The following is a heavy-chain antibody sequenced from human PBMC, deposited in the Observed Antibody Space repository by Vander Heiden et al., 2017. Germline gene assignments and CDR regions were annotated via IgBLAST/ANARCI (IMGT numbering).Heavy chain of an antibody. CDR3: TTSYYDFWSGIN. CDR2: IKSKTDGGTT. V-gene: IGHV3-15*01. CDR1: GFTFSNAW. D-gene: IGHD3-3*01. J-gene: IGHJ4*02. Sequence: EVQLVESGGGLVKPGGSLRLPCAGSGFTFSNAWMSWVRQAPGKGLEWVGRIKSKTDGGTTDYAAPVKGRFTISRDDSKNTLYLQMISLKAEDTAVYYCTTSYYDFWSGINWGQGTLVTVSS.